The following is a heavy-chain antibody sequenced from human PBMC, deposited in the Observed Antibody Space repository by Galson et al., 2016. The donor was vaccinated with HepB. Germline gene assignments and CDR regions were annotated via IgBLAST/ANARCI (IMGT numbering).Heavy chain of an antibody. CDR2: ISSSGSTI. V-gene: IGHV3-11*01. J-gene: IGHJ3*02. D-gene: IGHD3-22*01. CDR1: GFTFSDYY. CDR3: GSSGYYPHGAFDI. Sequence: SLRLSCAASGFTFSDYYMSWIRQAPGKGLEWVSYISSSGSTIYYADSVKGRFTISRDNAKNSLYLQMNSPSAEDTAVYYCGSSGYYPHGAFDIWGQGTMVTVSS.